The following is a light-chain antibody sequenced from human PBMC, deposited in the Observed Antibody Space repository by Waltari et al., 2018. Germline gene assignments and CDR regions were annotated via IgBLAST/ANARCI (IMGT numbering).Light chain of an antibody. J-gene: IGLJ3*02. CDR1: FTDVGIYNL. CDR2: EGT. V-gene: IGLV2-23*01. CDR3: CSDADENTSTGV. Sequence: QSALTQPASVSGSPGQSITISCAGTFTDVGIYNLVSWYQQHPGKAPKLMIYEGTKRPAGVSNRFSCSKSGNTASLTISGLQAEDEAVYYCCSDADENTSTGVFGGGTKLTVL.